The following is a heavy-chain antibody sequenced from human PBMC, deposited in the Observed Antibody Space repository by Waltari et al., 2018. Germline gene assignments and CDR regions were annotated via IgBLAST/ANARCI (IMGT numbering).Heavy chain of an antibody. CDR3: ARASDDYGDYRGWFDP. D-gene: IGHD4-17*01. Sequence: QVQLVQSGAEVKKPGSSVKVSCTASGGTFSSYTISWVRQAPGQGLEWMGRIIPILGIANYAQKFQGRVTITADKSTSTAYMELSSLRSEDTAVYYCARASDDYGDYRGWFDPWGQGTLVTVSS. J-gene: IGHJ5*02. V-gene: IGHV1-69*02. CDR2: IIPILGIA. CDR1: GGTFSSYT.